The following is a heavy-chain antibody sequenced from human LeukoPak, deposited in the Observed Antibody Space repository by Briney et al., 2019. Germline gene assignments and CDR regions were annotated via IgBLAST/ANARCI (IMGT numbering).Heavy chain of an antibody. Sequence: GGSLRLSCAASGFTFSNYAMNWVRQAPGKGLEWVSFISGSGSSTHYADSVKGRFTISRDNSNNTLYLQINSLRAVDTAAYYCAKGAQYDFWSGYTLEYFDVWGKGTLVTVSS. CDR1: GFTFSNYA. V-gene: IGHV3-23*01. CDR3: AKGAQYDFWSGYTLEYFDV. J-gene: IGHJ4*02. D-gene: IGHD3-3*01. CDR2: ISGSGSST.